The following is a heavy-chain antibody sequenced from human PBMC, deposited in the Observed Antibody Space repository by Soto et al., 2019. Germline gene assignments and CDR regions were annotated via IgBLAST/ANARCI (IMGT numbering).Heavy chain of an antibody. CDR1: GASLRSGSYY. D-gene: IGHD3-10*01. CDR2: ISHSGRT. CDR3: SYGSSFDY. J-gene: IGHJ4*02. V-gene: IGHV4-61*01. Sequence: QVQLQESGPGLVKPSETLSLICTVSGASLRSGSYYWSWIRQPPGKGLEWIGYISHSGRTNYDPSLMSRLTMSVDTSQNQFSLQLNSVTAADTAVYYCSYGSSFDYWGQGTLVTVSS.